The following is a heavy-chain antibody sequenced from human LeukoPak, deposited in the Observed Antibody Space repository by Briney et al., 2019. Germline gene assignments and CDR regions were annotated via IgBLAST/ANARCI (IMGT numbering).Heavy chain of an antibody. D-gene: IGHD6-13*01. CDR1: GFTFTSYA. CDR3: AKGRSSWSRFDY. CDR2: ISSSGEST. Sequence: GGSLRLSCAASGFTFTSYAMGWVRQAPGKGLEWVSTISSSGESTYYAYSVKGRFTISRDNSKNTLYLQMSSLRAEDTAVYYCAKGRSSWSRFDYWGQATLVTVSA. V-gene: IGHV3-23*01. J-gene: IGHJ4*02.